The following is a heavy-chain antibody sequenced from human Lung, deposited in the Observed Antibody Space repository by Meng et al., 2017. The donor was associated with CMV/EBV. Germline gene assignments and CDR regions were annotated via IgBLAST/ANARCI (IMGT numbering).Heavy chain of an antibody. CDR1: GFSLSTSEVG. CDR2: IYWDDDK. D-gene: IGHD2-2*01. Sequence: QITLKEFGPTLGKPTQTLPLTCTFSGFSLSTSEVGVGWIRQPPGKALEWLAVIYWDDDKRYSPSLKSRLTITKDTSKNQVVLTLTNMDPVDTATYYCALFTRSWFDPWGQGTLVTVSS. CDR3: ALFTRSWFDP. V-gene: IGHV2-5*02. J-gene: IGHJ5*02.